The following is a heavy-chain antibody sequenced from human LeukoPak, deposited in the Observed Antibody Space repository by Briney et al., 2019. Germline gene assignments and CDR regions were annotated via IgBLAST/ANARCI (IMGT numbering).Heavy chain of an antibody. Sequence: GGSLRLSCAASGFTFGTYRMSWVRQAPGKGLEWVSAISGSGGSTYYADSVKGRFTISRDNSKNTLYLQMNSLRAEDTAVYYCAKGHYYDSSGYPNWGQGTLVTVSS. D-gene: IGHD3-22*01. CDR1: GFTFGTYR. J-gene: IGHJ4*02. V-gene: IGHV3-23*01. CDR2: ISGSGGST. CDR3: AKGHYYDSSGYPN.